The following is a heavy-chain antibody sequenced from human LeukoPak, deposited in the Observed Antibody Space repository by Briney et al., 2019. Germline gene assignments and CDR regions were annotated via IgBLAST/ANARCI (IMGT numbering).Heavy chain of an antibody. CDR1: GYSFATYW. Sequence: GESLKISCKGSGYSFATYWIGWVRQVPGRGLEWMGIVYAGDSDTKYSPSFQGQVTISADKSISTAYLQWSSLKASDTAMYYCARGLRYSPIDYWGQGTLVTVSS. D-gene: IGHD3-9*01. CDR3: ARGLRYSPIDY. CDR2: VYAGDSDT. V-gene: IGHV5-51*01. J-gene: IGHJ4*02.